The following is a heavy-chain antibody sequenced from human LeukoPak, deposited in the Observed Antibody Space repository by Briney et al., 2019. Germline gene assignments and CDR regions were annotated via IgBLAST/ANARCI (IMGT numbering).Heavy chain of an antibody. CDR1: GGSVNSYY. V-gene: IGHV4-59*02. Sequence: PSETLSLTCTVSGGSVNSYYWSWIRQPPGKGLEWIGYIYYSGNTNYNPSLKSRVSISIDTSKNQLSLQLSSVTAADTAVYYCARDRDSSGLRDFDLWGRGTLVTVSA. J-gene: IGHJ2*01. CDR3: ARDRDSSGLRDFDL. CDR2: IYYSGNT. D-gene: IGHD3-22*01.